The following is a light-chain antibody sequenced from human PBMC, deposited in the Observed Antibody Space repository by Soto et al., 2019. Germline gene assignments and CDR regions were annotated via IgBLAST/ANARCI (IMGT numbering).Light chain of an antibody. CDR3: HQYFLTPYT. J-gene: IGKJ2*01. Sequence: DIVMTQSPDSLAVSLGKRATINCKSSQSVLYSPNNKNYLAWYQQKPGQPPKLLIYWASTRESGVPGRFSGSGSATDFTLTISSLQAEDVAVYFCHQYFLTPYTFGQGTKLEIK. CDR1: QSVLYSPNNKNY. V-gene: IGKV4-1*01. CDR2: WAS.